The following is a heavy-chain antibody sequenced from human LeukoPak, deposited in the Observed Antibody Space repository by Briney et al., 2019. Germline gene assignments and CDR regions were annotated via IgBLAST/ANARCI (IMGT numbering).Heavy chain of an antibody. V-gene: IGHV3-11*01. J-gene: IGHJ6*02. CDR2: ISSSGSTI. CDR1: GFTFSDYY. D-gene: IGHD2-15*01. Sequence: PGRSLRLSCAASGFTFSDYYMSWIRQAPGKGLEWVSYISSSGSTIYYADSVKGRFTISRDNAKNSLYLQMNSLRAEDTAVYYCARDRYCSGGSCYPNSYYYYGMDVWGQGTTVTVSS. CDR3: ARDRYCSGGSCYPNSYYYYGMDV.